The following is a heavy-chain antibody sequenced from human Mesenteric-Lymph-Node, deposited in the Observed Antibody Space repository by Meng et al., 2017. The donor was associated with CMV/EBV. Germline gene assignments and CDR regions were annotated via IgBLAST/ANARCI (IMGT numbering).Heavy chain of an antibody. V-gene: IGHV3-30-3*01. J-gene: IGHJ6*02. Sequence: GGSLRLSCAASGFTFTTHAMHWIRQAQGKGLEWVAIISYDGSEKYYADFVKGRFTISRDNFKSTVYLQMNSLRSEDTSMFYCARGADDHNNYYYGVDVWGPGTTVTVSS. D-gene: IGHD5-24*01. CDR2: ISYDGSEK. CDR1: GFTFTTHA. CDR3: ARGADDHNNYYYGVDV.